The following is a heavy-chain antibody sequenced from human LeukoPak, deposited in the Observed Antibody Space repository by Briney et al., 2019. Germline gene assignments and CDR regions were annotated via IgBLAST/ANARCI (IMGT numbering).Heavy chain of an antibody. D-gene: IGHD2-2*01. V-gene: IGHV3-21*01. Sequence: SGGSLRLSYAASGFTFSTYAMNWVRQAPGEGLKWVSCITGDSAYIYYADSVKGRFTISRDNAKNSLYLQMNSLRAEDTAVYYCARYGVSSSTSYIDFWGQGTLVTVSS. J-gene: IGHJ4*02. CDR1: GFTFSTYA. CDR2: ITGDSAYI. CDR3: ARYGVSSSTSYIDF.